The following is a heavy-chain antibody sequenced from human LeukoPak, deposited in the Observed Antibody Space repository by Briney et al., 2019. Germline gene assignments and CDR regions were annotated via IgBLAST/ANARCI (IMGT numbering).Heavy chain of an antibody. J-gene: IGHJ5*02. Sequence: GGSLRLSCAASGFTFSSTWMHWFRQGAGKGLVWVSRITSDGRTTIYADSVKGRFTISRDNAKNTLYLQLNSLRAEDTAVYYCAKRVAAAGRNWFDPWGQGILVTVSS. CDR2: ITSDGRTT. CDR3: AKRVAAAGRNWFDP. CDR1: GFTFSSTW. V-gene: IGHV3-74*01. D-gene: IGHD6-13*01.